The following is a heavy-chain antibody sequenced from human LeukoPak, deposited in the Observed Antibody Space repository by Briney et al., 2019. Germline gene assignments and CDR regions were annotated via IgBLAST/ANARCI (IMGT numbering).Heavy chain of an antibody. CDR2: ISYDGENK. CDR3: AKFPYCSSTSCYAGGYFDY. V-gene: IGHV3-30-3*02. CDR1: GFTFSSYP. J-gene: IGHJ4*02. Sequence: PGRSLRLSCAASGFTFSSYPMHWVRQAPGKGPEWVAVISYDGENKYYTESVKGRFTISRDNSKITLCLQMNSLRAEDTAVYYCAKFPYCSSTSCYAGGYFDYWGQGTLVTVSS. D-gene: IGHD2-2*01.